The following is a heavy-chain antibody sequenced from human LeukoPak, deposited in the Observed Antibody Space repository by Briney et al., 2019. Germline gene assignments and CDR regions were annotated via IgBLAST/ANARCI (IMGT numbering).Heavy chain of an antibody. CDR2: ISAYNGNT. CDR3: ARDNLAAIAGWGLDY. Sequence: GASVKVSCKASGYTFTSYGISWVRQAPGQGLEWKGWISAYNGNTYYAPNLQGRVTMTTDTSTSTAYMELRSLRSDDMAVYYCARDNLAAIAGWGLDYWGQGTLVTVSS. CDR1: GYTFTSYG. D-gene: IGHD2-15*01. J-gene: IGHJ4*02. V-gene: IGHV1-18*03.